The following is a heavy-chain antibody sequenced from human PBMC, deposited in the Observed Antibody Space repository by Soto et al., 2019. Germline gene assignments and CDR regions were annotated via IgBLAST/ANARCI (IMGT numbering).Heavy chain of an antibody. CDR2: INRDGSST. CDR3: ARRGGDDILTGYRY. Sequence: EVQLVESGGGLVQPGGSLRLSCAASGFSFSYYWMHWVRQAPGKGLVWVSHINRDGSSTDYGESVKGRFTISRDNAKNTLYLQMNSLRAEDTAVYYCARRGGDDILTGYRYWGQGTLVIVSS. CDR1: GFSFSYYW. V-gene: IGHV3-74*01. J-gene: IGHJ4*02. D-gene: IGHD3-9*01.